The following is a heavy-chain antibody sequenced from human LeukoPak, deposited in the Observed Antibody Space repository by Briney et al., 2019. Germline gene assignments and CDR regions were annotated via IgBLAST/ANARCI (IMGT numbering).Heavy chain of an antibody. CDR2: ISTYNGNT. CDR1: GYTFTNYG. Sequence: ASVKVSCKASGYTFTNYGINWVRQAPGQGLEWMGWISTYNGNTIYAQKLQGRVTMTTDTSTSTVYMELRSLRSDDTAVYYCAKSYYYDFLDAFDIWGQGTMVTVSS. V-gene: IGHV1-18*01. J-gene: IGHJ3*02. CDR3: AKSYYYDFLDAFDI. D-gene: IGHD3-22*01.